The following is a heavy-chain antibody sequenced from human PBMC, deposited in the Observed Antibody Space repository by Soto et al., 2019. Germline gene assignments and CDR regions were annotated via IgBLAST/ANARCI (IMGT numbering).Heavy chain of an antibody. CDR3: ARLSVKGYDSSGYYYEISEYFQH. V-gene: IGHV3-21*04. CDR2: ISNLFSDT. D-gene: IGHD3-22*01. Sequence: KSWWCLGLSCATSGFIFNNAWMTWVRQAPGKGLEWVSSISNLFSDTYYVDXCKCLFXXXXYXSXXSXYLQMXXLRAEDTAVYYCARLSVKGYDSSGYYYEISEYFQHWGQGTLVTVSS. CDR1: GFIFNNAW. J-gene: IGHJ1*01.